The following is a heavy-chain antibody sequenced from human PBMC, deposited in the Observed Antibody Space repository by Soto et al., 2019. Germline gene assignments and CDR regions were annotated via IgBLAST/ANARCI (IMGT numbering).Heavy chain of an antibody. J-gene: IGHJ5*02. V-gene: IGHV4-34*01. CDR1: GGSFSGYY. Sequence: KPSETLSLTCAVYGGSFSGYYWSWIRQPPGKGLEWIGEINHSGSTNYNPSLKSRVTISVDTSKNQFSLKLSSVTAADTAVYYCARDRHDFWSGYSYNWFDPWGQGTLVTVSS. CDR3: ARDRHDFWSGYSYNWFDP. D-gene: IGHD3-3*01. CDR2: INHSGST.